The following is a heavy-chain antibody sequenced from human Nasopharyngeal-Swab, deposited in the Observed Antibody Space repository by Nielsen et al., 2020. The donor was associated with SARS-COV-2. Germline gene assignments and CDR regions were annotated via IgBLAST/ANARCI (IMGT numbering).Heavy chain of an antibody. CDR1: GFTFSSYG. V-gene: IGHV3-30*02. J-gene: IGHJ6*03. CDR2: IRYDGSNK. Sequence: GALRLSCAASGFTFSSYGMHWVRQAPGKGLEWVAFIRYDGSNKYYADSVKGRFTISSDNSKNTLYLQMNSLRAEDTAVYYCAKDRVIYGSGYYYMDVWGKGTTVTVSS. D-gene: IGHD3-10*01. CDR3: AKDRVIYGSGYYYMDV.